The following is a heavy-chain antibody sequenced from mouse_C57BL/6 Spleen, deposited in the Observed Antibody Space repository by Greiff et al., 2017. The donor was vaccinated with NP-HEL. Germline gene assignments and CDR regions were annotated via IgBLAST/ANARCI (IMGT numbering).Heavy chain of an antibody. D-gene: IGHD1-1*01. CDR2: IDPANGNT. V-gene: IGHV14-3*01. J-gene: IGHJ2*01. Sequence: VQLQQSVAELVRPGASVKLSCTASGFNIKNTYMRWVKQRPEQGLEWIGRIDPANGNTKYAPKFQGKATITADTSSNTAYLQLSSLTSEDTAIYYCARDYYGSSGDYWGQGTTLTVSS. CDR3: ARDYYGSSGDY. CDR1: GFNIKNTY.